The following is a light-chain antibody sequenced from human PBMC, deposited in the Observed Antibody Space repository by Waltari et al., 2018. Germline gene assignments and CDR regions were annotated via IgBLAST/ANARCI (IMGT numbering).Light chain of an antibody. CDR1: QSVSGNY. J-gene: IGKJ2*01. CDR2: DGF. Sequence: EIVLTQSPGTLSLSPGESATLSCRPSQSVSGNYLAWDQHKPGHAPRLLIYDGFRRATGIPDRFSGSGFGTDFTLTISRLEPEDVAVYYCQQNAGSPVTFGQGTKLEIE. V-gene: IGKV3-20*01. CDR3: QQNAGSPVT.